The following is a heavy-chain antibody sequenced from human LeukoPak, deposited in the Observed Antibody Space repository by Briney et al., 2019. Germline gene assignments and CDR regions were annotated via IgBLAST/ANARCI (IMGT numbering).Heavy chain of an antibody. J-gene: IGHJ6*04. CDR3: ASGPMVRGVILYYYYGMDV. CDR2: IYYSGST. CDR1: GGSISSGGYY. D-gene: IGHD3-10*01. Sequence: SQTLSLTCTVSGGSISSGGYYWSWIRQHPGKGLEWIGYIYYSGSTYYNPSLKSRVTISVDTSKNQFSLKLSSVTAADTAVYYCASGPMVRGVILYYYYGMDVWGKGTTVTVSS. V-gene: IGHV4-31*03.